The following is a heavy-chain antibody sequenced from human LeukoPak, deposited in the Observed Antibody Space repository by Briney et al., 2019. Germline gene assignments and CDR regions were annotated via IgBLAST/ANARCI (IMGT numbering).Heavy chain of an antibody. V-gene: IGHV3-11*01. CDR3: ARGRWRFPH. CDR1: GFTLSDYH. J-gene: IGHJ4*02. CDR2: ISNSGSVT. Sequence: GRSLRLSCAASGFTLSDYHMTWVRQAPGKGLECVSYISNSGSVTDYADSVKGRFTISRENAKNSLYLQLNGLRAEDTAVYYCARGRWRFPHWGQGTLVTDSS. D-gene: IGHD2-21*01.